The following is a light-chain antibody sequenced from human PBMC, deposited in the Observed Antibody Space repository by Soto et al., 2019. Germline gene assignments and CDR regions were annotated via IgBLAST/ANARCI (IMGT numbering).Light chain of an antibody. Sequence: EIVLTQSPATLSLSPGEGANLSCRASQSVGTYLAWYQHKPGQAPRLLIQDASKRATGIPARFSGSGSGTDFTLTITNLAPEDFAVYYCQQRSNWYTFGQGTKLEIK. CDR3: QQRSNWYT. J-gene: IGKJ2*01. CDR2: DAS. V-gene: IGKV3-11*01. CDR1: QSVGTY.